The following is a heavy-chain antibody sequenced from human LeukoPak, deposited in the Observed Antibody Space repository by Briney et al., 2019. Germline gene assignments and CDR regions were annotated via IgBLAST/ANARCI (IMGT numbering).Heavy chain of an antibody. V-gene: IGHV3-23*01. CDR3: ARVEKGGDFWSGYYTSYYYMDV. J-gene: IGHJ6*03. D-gene: IGHD3-3*01. CDR2: ISGSGGST. CDR1: GFTFSSFG. Sequence: GGSLRLSCAASGFTFSSFGMSWVRQAPGKGLEGVSVISGSGGSTYYADSVKGRFTISRDNSKNTLYLQMNSLRAEDTAVYYCARVEKGGDFWSGYYTSYYYMDVWGKGTTVTVSS.